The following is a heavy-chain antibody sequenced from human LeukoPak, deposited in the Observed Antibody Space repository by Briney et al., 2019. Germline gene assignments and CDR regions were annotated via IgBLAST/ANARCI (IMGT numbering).Heavy chain of an antibody. CDR3: AREWGTYYFDY. D-gene: IGHD3-16*01. Sequence: ASVKVSCKASGYTFTSYYMHWVRQAPGQGLEWMGIINPSGGSTSYAQKFQGRVTMTRDTSISTAYMELSRLRSDDTAVYYCAREWGTYYFDYWGQGTLVTVSS. CDR1: GYTFTSYY. CDR2: INPSGGST. J-gene: IGHJ4*02. V-gene: IGHV1-46*01.